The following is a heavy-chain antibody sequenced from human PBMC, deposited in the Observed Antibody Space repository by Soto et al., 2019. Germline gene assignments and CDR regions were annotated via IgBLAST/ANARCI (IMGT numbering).Heavy chain of an antibody. CDR3: ARRRGFPYYYGMDV. Sequence: SETLSLTCAVSGGSISSGCYSWSWIRQPPGKGLEWIGYIYHSGSTYYNPSLKSRVTISVDRSKNQFSLKLSSVTAADTAVYYCARRRGFPYYYGMDVWGQGTTVTVSS. D-gene: IGHD5-12*01. V-gene: IGHV4-30-2*01. CDR1: GGSISSGCYS. CDR2: IYHSGST. J-gene: IGHJ6*02.